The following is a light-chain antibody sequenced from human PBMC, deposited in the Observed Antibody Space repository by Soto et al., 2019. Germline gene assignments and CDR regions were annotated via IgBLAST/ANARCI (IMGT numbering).Light chain of an antibody. Sequence: DLQMTQSPSSLSASVGDRVTITCRASQNINNYLNWYQQKPGKAPKLLIYAASSLQSGVPSRFSGSGSGTDFTLSISSLQPEDFATYYCQESYSTPIYTFGQGTKLEVK. CDR1: QNINNY. CDR2: AAS. CDR3: QESYSTPIYT. V-gene: IGKV1-39*01. J-gene: IGKJ2*01.